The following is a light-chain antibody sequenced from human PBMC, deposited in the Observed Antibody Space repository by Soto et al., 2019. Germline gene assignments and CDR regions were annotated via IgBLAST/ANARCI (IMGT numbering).Light chain of an antibody. J-gene: IGKJ2*01. CDR2: DAS. V-gene: IGKV3-11*01. CDR3: QQRSNWPPGYA. CDR1: QSVSSY. Sequence: EIVLTQSPATLSLSPGERATLSCRASQSVSSYLAWYQQKPGQSPRLLIYDASNRATGIPARFSGSGSGTDFTLTVSSLEAEDFAVYYGQQRSNWPPGYAFGQGTKMEIK.